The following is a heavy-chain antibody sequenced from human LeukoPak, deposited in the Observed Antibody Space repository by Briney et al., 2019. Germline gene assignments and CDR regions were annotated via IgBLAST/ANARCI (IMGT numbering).Heavy chain of an antibody. D-gene: IGHD5-24*01. V-gene: IGHV1-2*02. Sequence: ASVKVSCKASGYTFTPYYIHWVRQAPGQRLERIGWINPDSGGTNYAQKFQGRFTMTRDTSISTAYMELSRLRSDDTAVYYCAREMATIRVQYFDYWGQGTLVTVSS. CDR2: INPDSGGT. CDR3: AREMATIRVQYFDY. CDR1: GYTFTPYY. J-gene: IGHJ4*02.